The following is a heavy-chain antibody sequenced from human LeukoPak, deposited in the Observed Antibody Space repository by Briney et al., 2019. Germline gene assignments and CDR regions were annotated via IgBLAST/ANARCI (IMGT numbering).Heavy chain of an antibody. J-gene: IGHJ4*02. CDR3: ARDLGPHGLLDY. V-gene: IGHV4-38-2*02. CDR1: GGSISSGYY. D-gene: IGHD1-26*01. CDR2: IYHSGST. Sequence: SETLSLTCTVSGGSISSGYYWGWIRQPPGKGLEWIGYIYHSGSTYYNPSLKSRVTISVDRSKNQFSLKLSSVTAADTAVYYCARDLGPHGLLDYWGQGTLVTVSS.